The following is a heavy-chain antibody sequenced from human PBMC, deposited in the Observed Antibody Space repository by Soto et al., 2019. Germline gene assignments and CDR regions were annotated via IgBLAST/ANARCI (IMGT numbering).Heavy chain of an antibody. CDR1: GYTFTGYY. D-gene: IGHD4-4*01. J-gene: IGHJ6*02. CDR3: ARVRYSINPDYYYGMDV. CDR2: INPNSGGT. Sequence: ASVKVSCKASGYTFTGYYMHWVRQAPGQGLEWMGWINPNSGGTNYAQKFQGWVTMTRDTSISTAYMELSRLRSDDTAVYYCARVRYSINPDYYYGMDVWGQGATVTVSS. V-gene: IGHV1-2*04.